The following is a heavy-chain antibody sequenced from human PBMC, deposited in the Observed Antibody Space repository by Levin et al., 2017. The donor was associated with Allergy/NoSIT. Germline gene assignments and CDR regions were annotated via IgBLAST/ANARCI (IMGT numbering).Heavy chain of an antibody. D-gene: IGHD3-10*01. CDR3: ARRGSGRHFDY. V-gene: IGHV3-11*01. CDR1: GFTFSDYY. J-gene: IGHJ4*02. CDR2: ISSSGTSI. Sequence: GESLKISCAASGFTFSDYYMSWIRQAPGKGLEWVSYISSSGTSINYADSVKGRFTISRDNAKNSLYLQMNSLRAEDTAVYYCARRGSGRHFDYWGRGTLVTVSS.